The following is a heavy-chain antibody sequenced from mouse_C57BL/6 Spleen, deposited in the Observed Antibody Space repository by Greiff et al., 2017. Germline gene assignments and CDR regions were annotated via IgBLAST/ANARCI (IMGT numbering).Heavy chain of an antibody. CDR2: INPNNGGT. D-gene: IGHD1-1*01. V-gene: IGHV1-26*01. CDR1: GYTFTDYY. J-gene: IGHJ2*01. CDR3: ARGYYGREIDY. Sequence: VQLQQSGPELVKPGASVKISCKASGYTFTDYYMNWVKQSHGKSLEWIGDINPNNGGTSYNQKFKGKATLTVDKSSSTAYMELRSLTSEDSAVYYCARGYYGREIDYWGQGTTLTVSS.